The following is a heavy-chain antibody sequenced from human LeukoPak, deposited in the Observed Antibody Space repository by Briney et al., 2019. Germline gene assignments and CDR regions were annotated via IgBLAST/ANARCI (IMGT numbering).Heavy chain of an antibody. Sequence: GASVKVSCKTSGYTFTNYDINWVRQATGQGLEWMGWMNPKSGNTGSAQRFQGRVTMTRDTSISTAYMELISLRSEDTAVYYCARGPHGDYTFDYWGQGTLVTVSS. CDR3: ARGPHGDYTFDY. J-gene: IGHJ4*02. V-gene: IGHV1-8*01. CDR2: MNPKSGNT. CDR1: GYTFTNYD. D-gene: IGHD4-17*01.